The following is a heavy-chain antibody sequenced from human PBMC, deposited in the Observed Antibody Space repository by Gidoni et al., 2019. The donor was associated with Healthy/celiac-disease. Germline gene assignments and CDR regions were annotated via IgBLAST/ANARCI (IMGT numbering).Heavy chain of an antibody. D-gene: IGHD6-13*01. CDR1: GLTFSSYA. CDR3: ARQLTGIAAAGLFDY. J-gene: IGHJ4*02. Sequence: EVQLLESGGGLVQPGGSLRLSCAASGLTFSSYALSWVRQAPGKGLGWVSAISGIGGSTYYADSVKGRFTISRDNSKNTLYLQMNSLRAEDTAVYYCARQLTGIAAAGLFDYWGQGTLVTVSS. CDR2: ISGIGGST. V-gene: IGHV3-23*01.